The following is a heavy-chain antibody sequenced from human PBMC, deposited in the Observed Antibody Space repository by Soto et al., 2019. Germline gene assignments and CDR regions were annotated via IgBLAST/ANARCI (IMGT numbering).Heavy chain of an antibody. CDR3: ARDGAFFILH. CDR2: IYYSGST. Sequence: QLQLLESGPGLVKPSETLSLTCTVSGASISSSTYFWGWIRQPPGKGLEWIGSIYYSGSTHYNQSLKSRVTISVDTSKNQFSLKLSSVTAADAAVYYCARDGAFFILHWGQGTLVTVSS. CDR1: GASISSSTYF. D-gene: IGHD3-16*02. J-gene: IGHJ4*02. V-gene: IGHV4-39*02.